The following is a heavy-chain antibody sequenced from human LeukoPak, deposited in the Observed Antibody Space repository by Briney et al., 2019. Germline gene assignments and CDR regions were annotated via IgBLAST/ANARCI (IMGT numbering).Heavy chain of an antibody. V-gene: IGHV4-4*07. J-gene: IGHJ5*02. D-gene: IGHD4-17*01. Sequence: PSETLSLTCTVSGVSISSYYWSWIRQPAGKGLEWIGRTYTSGGINYNPSLKSRVTISVDTSKNQFSLKLSSVTAADTAVYYCARHIILAGDYGDSNWFDPWGQGTLVTVSS. CDR1: GVSISSYY. CDR2: TYTSGGI. CDR3: ARHIILAGDYGDSNWFDP.